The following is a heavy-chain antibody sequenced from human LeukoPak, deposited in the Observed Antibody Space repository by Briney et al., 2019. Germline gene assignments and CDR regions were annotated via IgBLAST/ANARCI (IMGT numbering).Heavy chain of an antibody. Sequence: GGSLRLSCAASGFTFSSYGMHWVRQAPGKGLEWVAFIRYDGSNKYYAESVKGRFTISRDNSKYTLYLQMNSLRAEDTAVYYCANTYYDFWSGYYHWGQGTLVTVSS. D-gene: IGHD3-3*01. V-gene: IGHV3-30*02. CDR1: GFTFSSYG. CDR2: IRYDGSNK. J-gene: IGHJ4*02. CDR3: ANTYYDFWSGYYH.